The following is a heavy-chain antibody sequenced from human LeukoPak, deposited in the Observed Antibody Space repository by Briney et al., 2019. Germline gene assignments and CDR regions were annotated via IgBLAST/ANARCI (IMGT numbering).Heavy chain of an antibody. CDR2: ISYDGSNK. J-gene: IGHJ4*02. CDR1: GFTFSSYA. D-gene: IGHD6-19*01. V-gene: IGHV3-30-3*01. Sequence: GGSLRLSCAASGFTFSSYAMHWVRQAPGKGLEWVAVISYDGSNKYYADSVKGRFTISRDNSKNTLYLQMNSLRTEDTAVYYCARGDSSGWYHGYWGQGTLVTVSS. CDR3: ARGDSSGWYHGY.